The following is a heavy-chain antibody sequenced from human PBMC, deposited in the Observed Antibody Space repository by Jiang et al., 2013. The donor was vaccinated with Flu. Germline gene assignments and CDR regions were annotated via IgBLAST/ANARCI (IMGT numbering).Heavy chain of an antibody. CDR1: GYTFTGYY. CDR2: INPNSGGT. CDR3: ARLPATDRVGAGWGFDI. Sequence: SGAEVKKPGASVKVSCKASGYTFTGYYMHWVRQAPGQGLEWMGWINPNSGGTNYAQKFQGRVTMTRDTSISTAYMELSRLRSDDTAVYYCARLPATDRVGAGWGFDIWGQGTMVTVSS. J-gene: IGHJ3*02. V-gene: IGHV1-2*02. D-gene: IGHD1-26*01.